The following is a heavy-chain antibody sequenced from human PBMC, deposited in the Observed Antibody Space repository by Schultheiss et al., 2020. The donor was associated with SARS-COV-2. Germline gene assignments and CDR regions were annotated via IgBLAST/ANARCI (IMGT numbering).Heavy chain of an antibody. V-gene: IGHV3-48*04. J-gene: IGHJ4*02. CDR3: ASYRPNYYGSGPIDY. CDR1: GFTFSSYA. CDR2: ISSSSSTI. Sequence: GGSLRLSCAASGFTFSSYAMSWVRQAPGKGLEWLSYISSSSSTIYYADSVKGRFTISRDNAKNSLYLQMNSLRAEDTAVYYCASYRPNYYGSGPIDYWGQGTLVTVSS. D-gene: IGHD3-10*01.